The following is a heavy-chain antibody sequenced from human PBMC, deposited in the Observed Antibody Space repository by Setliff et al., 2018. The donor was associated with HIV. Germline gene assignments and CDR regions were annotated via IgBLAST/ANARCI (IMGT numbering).Heavy chain of an antibody. CDR2: MSYSGIT. V-gene: IGHV4-31*03. J-gene: IGHJ4*02. Sequence: LSLTCTVSGGSISSGGYYWTWIRQHPEKGLGFLAYMSYSGITYYNPSLKSRLTISIDTSKSHFSLKLSSMTAADTAVYYCATTPDSSGYFPEGFFDYWGQGILVTVSS. CDR3: ATTPDSSGYFPEGFFDY. D-gene: IGHD3-22*01. CDR1: GGSISSGGYY.